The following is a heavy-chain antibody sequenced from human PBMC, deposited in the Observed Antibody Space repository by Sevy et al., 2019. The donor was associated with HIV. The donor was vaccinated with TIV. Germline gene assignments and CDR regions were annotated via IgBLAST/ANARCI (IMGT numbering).Heavy chain of an antibody. CDR3: ARVLAAGTDY. CDR2: ISYDGSNK. V-gene: IGHV3-30-3*01. Sequence: GGSLRLSCAASGFTFSSYAMHWVRQAPGKGLEWVAVISYDGSNKYYADSVKGRFTISRDNSKNTLYLQMNSLRAEDTAVYYCARVLAAGTDYWGQGTLVTVSS. J-gene: IGHJ4*02. CDR1: GFTFSSYA. D-gene: IGHD6-13*01.